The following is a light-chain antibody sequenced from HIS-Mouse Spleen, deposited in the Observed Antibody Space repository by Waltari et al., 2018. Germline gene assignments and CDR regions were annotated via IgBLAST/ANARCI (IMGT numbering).Light chain of an antibody. CDR2: QDS. CDR3: QAWDSSYSV. J-gene: IGLJ2*01. V-gene: IGLV3-1*01. Sequence: SYELTQPPSVSVSPGQTASITCSGDKLGDKYACWYQQKPGQSPVLVIYQDSKRPSGCPGRFSGSNSGNTATLTISGTQAMDEADYYCQAWDSSYSVFGGGTKLTVL. CDR1: KLGDKY.